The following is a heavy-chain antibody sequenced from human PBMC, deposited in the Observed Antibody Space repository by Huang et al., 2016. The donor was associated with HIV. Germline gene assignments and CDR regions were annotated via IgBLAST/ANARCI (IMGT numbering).Heavy chain of an antibody. CDR2: IGSDGSST. CDR3: VRAREKGYDFWSGYRY. J-gene: IGHJ4*01. D-gene: IGHD3-3*01. V-gene: IGHV3-74*02. Sequence: EVELAESGGGSVRPGQSLRLSCVGSGFIFSDYWMHWVRQIPGKGLMWVARIGSDGSSTSYADSVKGRFTIYRDKARNTVYLQMSSLRVDDTAVYYCVRAREKGYDFWSGYRYWGQGAQVTVSS. CDR1: GFIFSDYW.